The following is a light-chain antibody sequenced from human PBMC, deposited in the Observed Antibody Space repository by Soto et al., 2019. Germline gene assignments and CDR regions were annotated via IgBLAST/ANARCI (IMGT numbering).Light chain of an antibody. V-gene: IGKV4-1*01. CDR2: WAS. CDR1: QSVLYSSNNKNY. Sequence: DIVMTQSPDSLAVSLGERATINCKSSQSVLYSSNNKNYLAWYQQKPGHPPRFLIYWASTRESGVPDRFSGSGSGTDFTLTISNLQAEDVAVYYCQQYYSFPLTFGGGTKVEIK. CDR3: QQYYSFPLT. J-gene: IGKJ4*01.